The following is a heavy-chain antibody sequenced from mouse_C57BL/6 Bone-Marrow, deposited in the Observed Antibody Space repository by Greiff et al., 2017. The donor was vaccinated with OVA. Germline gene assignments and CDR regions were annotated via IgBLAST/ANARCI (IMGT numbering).Heavy chain of an antibody. CDR3: ARGLYYYGSSYDYAMDY. D-gene: IGHD1-1*01. J-gene: IGHJ4*01. V-gene: IGHV1-69*01. CDR1: GYTFTSYW. Sequence: QVQLQQPGAELVMPGASVKLSCKASGYTFTSYWMHWVKQRPGQGLEWIGEIDPSDSYTNYNQKFKGKSTLTVDKSSSTAYMELRSLTSEDSAVYFCARGLYYYGSSYDYAMDYWGQGTSVTVSS. CDR2: IDPSDSYT.